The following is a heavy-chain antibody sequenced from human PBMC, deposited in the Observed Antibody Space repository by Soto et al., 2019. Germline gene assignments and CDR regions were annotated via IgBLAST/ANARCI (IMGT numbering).Heavy chain of an antibody. CDR2: IIGSGGST. J-gene: IGHJ6*02. CDR1: GFXFNXFA. D-gene: IGHD6-19*01. Sequence: GGSXXXXCAASGFXFNXFAXXXXXQAPXXXLXWVSAIIGSGGSTYYADSVKGRFTISRDNSKNTLYLQMNSLRAEDTAVFYCAKDSRIAVASDYYYYGMDVWGQGTTVTVSS. V-gene: IGHV3-23*01. CDR3: AKDSRIAVASDYYYYGMDV.